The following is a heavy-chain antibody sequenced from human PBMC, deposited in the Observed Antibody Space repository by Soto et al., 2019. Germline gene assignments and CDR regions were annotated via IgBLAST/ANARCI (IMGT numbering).Heavy chain of an antibody. CDR2: IYPGDSDT. J-gene: IGHJ4*02. D-gene: IGHD3-22*01. CDR1: GYSFTSYW. Sequence: GESLKISCKGSGYSFTSYWIGWVRQMPGKGLEWMGIIYPGDSDTRYSPSFQGQVTISADKSISTAYLQWSSLKASDTAVYYCARLPYYYDSSGYSNFDYWGQGTLVTVSS. V-gene: IGHV5-51*01. CDR3: ARLPYYYDSSGYSNFDY.